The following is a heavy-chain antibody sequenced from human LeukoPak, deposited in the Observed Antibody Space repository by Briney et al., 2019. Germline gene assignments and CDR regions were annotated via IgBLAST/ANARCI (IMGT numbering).Heavy chain of an antibody. Sequence: ASVKVFCKASGYTFTGYYMHWVRQAPGQGLEWMGWINPNSGGTNYAQKFQGRVTMTRDTSISTAYMELSRLRSDDTAVYYCAATYYYGSGSYYNIDYWGQGTLVTVSS. D-gene: IGHD3-10*01. CDR3: AATYYYGSGSYYNIDY. CDR2: INPNSGGT. J-gene: IGHJ4*02. V-gene: IGHV1-2*02. CDR1: GYTFTGYY.